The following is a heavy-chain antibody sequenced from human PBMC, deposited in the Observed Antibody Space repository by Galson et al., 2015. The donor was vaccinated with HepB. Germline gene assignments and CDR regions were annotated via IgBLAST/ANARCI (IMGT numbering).Heavy chain of an antibody. D-gene: IGHD5-12*01. V-gene: IGHV6-1*01. Sequence: CAISEDSVSSASAAWHWIRQSPSRGLEWLGKTYYRSKWSTNYAMSAKSRISINADTSKNQFSLQLKSVTPEDTAVYFCARGDIDLAAWGQGALVTISS. J-gene: IGHJ5*02. CDR3: ARGDIDLAA. CDR1: EDSVSSASAA. CDR2: TYYRSKWST.